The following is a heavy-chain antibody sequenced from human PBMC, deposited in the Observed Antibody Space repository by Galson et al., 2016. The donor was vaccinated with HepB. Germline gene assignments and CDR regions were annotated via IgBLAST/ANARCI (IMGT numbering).Heavy chain of an antibody. D-gene: IGHD2-2*02. J-gene: IGHJ5*02. CDR2: ISGSGGST. Sequence: SLRLSCAASGFTFTSYAMSWVRQAPGKGLEWVATISGSGGSTSYGDSVKGRFTISRDNSNNTMYLQVNSLRAEDTAVYYCASVLYSGSASLYKPDPWGQGTLVTVSS. CDR3: ASVLYSGSASLYKPDP. CDR1: GFTFTSYA. V-gene: IGHV3-23*01.